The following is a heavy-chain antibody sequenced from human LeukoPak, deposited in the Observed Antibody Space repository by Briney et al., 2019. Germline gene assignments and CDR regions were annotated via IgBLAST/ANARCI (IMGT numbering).Heavy chain of an antibody. CDR2: INHSGST. CDR1: GGSFSGYY. CDR3: ARARGWLLPYYFDY. D-gene: IGHD3-22*01. Sequence: PSETLSLTCAVYGGSFSGYYWSWIRQPPGKGLEWIGEINHSGSTNYNPSLKSRVTISVDTSKNQFSLKLSSVIAADTAVYYCARARGWLLPYYFDYWGQGTLVTVSS. J-gene: IGHJ4*02. V-gene: IGHV4-34*01.